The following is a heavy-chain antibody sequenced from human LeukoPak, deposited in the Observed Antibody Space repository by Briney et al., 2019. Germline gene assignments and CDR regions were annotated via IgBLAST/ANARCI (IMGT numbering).Heavy chain of an antibody. V-gene: IGHV3-74*01. J-gene: IGHJ4*02. D-gene: IGHD3-9*01. CDR2: INSDGSST. CDR1: GFTFSSYW. Sequence: GGSLRLSCAASGFTFSSYWMHWVRQAPGKGLVWVSRINSDGSSTSYADSVKGRFTISRDNAKNTLYLQMNSLRAEDTAVYYCARDPYDILIGSYYFDYWGQGTLVTVSS. CDR3: ARDPYDILIGSYYFDY.